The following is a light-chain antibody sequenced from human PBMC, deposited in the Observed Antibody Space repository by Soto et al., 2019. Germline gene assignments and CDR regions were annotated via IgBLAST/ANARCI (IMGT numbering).Light chain of an antibody. J-gene: IGLJ2*01. CDR3: AAWDASLSGHVV. Sequence: QSVLTQPPSASGTPGQRVTISCSGSSSNIGSNYVYWYQQLPGTAPKLLIYRNNQRPSGVPDRFSGSKSGTSASLAISGLRSDDESDYYCAAWDASLSGHVVFGGGTKLTVL. CDR1: SSNIGSNY. CDR2: RNN. V-gene: IGLV1-47*01.